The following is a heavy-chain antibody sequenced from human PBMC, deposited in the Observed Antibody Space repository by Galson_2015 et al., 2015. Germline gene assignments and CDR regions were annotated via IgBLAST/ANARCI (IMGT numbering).Heavy chain of an antibody. V-gene: IGHV5-51*01. CDR2: IYPGDSDT. D-gene: IGHD1-20*01. CDR1: GSSFTNNW. Sequence: QSGAEVTKPGESLTISCTGSGSSFTNNWIGWVRQMPGKGLEWMGIIYPGDSDTRYSPSFQGQVTISVDKSISTSYLQLSSLKASDTAMYYCARLTGRDEAFDIWGQGTVVSVSS. J-gene: IGHJ3*02. CDR3: ARLTGRDEAFDI.